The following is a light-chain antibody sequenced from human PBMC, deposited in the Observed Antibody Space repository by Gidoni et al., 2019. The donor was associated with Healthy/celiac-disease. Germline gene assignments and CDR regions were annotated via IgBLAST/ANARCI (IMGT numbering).Light chain of an antibody. J-gene: IGKJ4*01. CDR2: DAS. Sequence: DLQMTQSTSSLSASVGDRVTITCQASQDISNYLNWYQQKPEKAPKLLIYDASNSETGVPSRFSGSGSGTDFTFTISSLQPEDIATYYCQQYDNLPLTFGGGTKVEIK. CDR3: QQYDNLPLT. V-gene: IGKV1-33*01. CDR1: QDISNY.